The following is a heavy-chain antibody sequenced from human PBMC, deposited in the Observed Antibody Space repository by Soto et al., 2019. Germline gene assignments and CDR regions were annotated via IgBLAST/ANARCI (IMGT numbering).Heavy chain of an antibody. Sequence: QVQLQQWGAGLLKPSETLSLTCAVYGGSFSGYYWSWIRQPPGKGLEWIGEINHSGSTNYNPSLKSQVTISVDTSKNQFSLKLSSVTAADTAVYYCARAGAVLGYYGMDVWGQGTTVTVSS. CDR1: GGSFSGYY. D-gene: IGHD3-10*01. CDR3: ARAGAVLGYYGMDV. CDR2: INHSGST. V-gene: IGHV4-34*01. J-gene: IGHJ6*02.